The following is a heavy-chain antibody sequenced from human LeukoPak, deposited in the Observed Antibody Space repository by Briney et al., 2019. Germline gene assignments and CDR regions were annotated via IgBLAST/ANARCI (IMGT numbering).Heavy chain of an antibody. V-gene: IGHV3-7*05. CDR3: SLEGSSWYRYFQH. J-gene: IGHJ1*01. CDR1: GFTFSSYW. D-gene: IGHD6-13*01. Sequence: GGSLRLSCAASGFTFSSYWMSWVRQAPGKGLECVGNIKQDGSEKYYVDSVKGRFTISRDNAKNSLYLQMNSLRAEDTAVYYSSLEGSSWYRYFQHWGQGTLVTVSS. CDR2: IKQDGSEK.